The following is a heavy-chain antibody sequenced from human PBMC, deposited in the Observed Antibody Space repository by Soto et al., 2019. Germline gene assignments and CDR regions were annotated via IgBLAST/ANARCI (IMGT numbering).Heavy chain of an antibody. Sequence: PSETLSLTCAVSGGSISSSNWWSWVRQPPGKGLEWIGGIYHSGSTNYNPSLKSRVTISVDKSKNQFSLKLSSVTAADTAVYYCARETIAVAGTSWDYFDYWGQGTLVTVSS. V-gene: IGHV4-4*02. CDR2: IYHSGST. D-gene: IGHD6-19*01. J-gene: IGHJ4*02. CDR1: GGSISSSNW. CDR3: ARETIAVAGTSWDYFDY.